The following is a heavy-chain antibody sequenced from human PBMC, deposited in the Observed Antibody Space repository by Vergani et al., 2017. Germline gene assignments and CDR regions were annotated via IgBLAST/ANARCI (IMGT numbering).Heavy chain of an antibody. CDR3: EKDWGLGVPPIYYYYMDV. CDR1: GFTFDDYA. Sequence: VQLVESGGGVVQPGRSLRLSCAASGFTFDDYAMHWVRQGPGKGLEWVSGISWTRGSIGYADSVKGRFPISRDNAKNSLYLQKNSLRAEGTALYYCEKDWGLGVPPIYYYYMDVWGKGP. V-gene: IGHV3-9*01. CDR2: ISWTRGSI. J-gene: IGHJ6*03. D-gene: IGHD3-16*01.